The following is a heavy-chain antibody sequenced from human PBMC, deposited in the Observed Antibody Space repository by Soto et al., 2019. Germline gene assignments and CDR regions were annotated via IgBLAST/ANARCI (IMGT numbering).Heavy chain of an antibody. CDR2: INAGNGNT. Sequence: QVQLVQSGAEVKKPGASVKVSCKASGYTFTSYAMHWVRQAPGQRLEWMGWINAGNGNTKYSQKFQGRVTITRDTAASTVYMELSSLRSEDTAEYYCARVTGYYAPDYWGQRTLVTVSS. D-gene: IGHD3-9*01. CDR1: GYTFTSYA. J-gene: IGHJ4*02. V-gene: IGHV1-3*01. CDR3: ARVTGYYAPDY.